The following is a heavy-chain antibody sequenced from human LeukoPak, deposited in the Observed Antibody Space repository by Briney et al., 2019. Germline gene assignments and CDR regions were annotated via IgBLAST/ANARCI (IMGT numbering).Heavy chain of an antibody. CDR2: FDPEDGET. V-gene: IGHV1-24*01. CDR1: GYTLTELS. CDR3: ARATSSGSERVGYYFDY. D-gene: IGHD1-26*01. Sequence: ASVKVSCKVSGYTLTELSMHWVRQAPGKGLEWMGGFDPEDGETIYAQKFQGRVTMTEDTSTDTAYMELSRLRPDDTAVYYCARATSSGSERVGYYFDYWGQGTLVTVSS. J-gene: IGHJ4*02.